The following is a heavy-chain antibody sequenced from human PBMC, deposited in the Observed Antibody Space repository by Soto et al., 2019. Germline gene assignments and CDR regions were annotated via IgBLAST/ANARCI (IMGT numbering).Heavy chain of an antibody. CDR1: GFTFSSYG. CDR3: AKTLGYCSSTSCYGMDV. D-gene: IGHD2-2*01. CDR2: ISYDGSNK. V-gene: IGHV3-30*18. Sequence: LRLSCAASGFTFSSYGMHWVRQAPGKGLEWVAVISYDGSNKYYADSVKGRFTISRDNSKNTLYLQMNSLRAEDTAVYYCAKTLGYCSSTSCYGMDVCGQGTTVTVSS. J-gene: IGHJ6*02.